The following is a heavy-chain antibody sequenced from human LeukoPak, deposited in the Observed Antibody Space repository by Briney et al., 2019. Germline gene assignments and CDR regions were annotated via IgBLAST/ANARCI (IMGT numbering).Heavy chain of an antibody. J-gene: IGHJ4*02. Sequence: SETLSLTCTVSGDSSNNYYWSWIRQPAGKGLEWIGRIYTSGSTNYNPSLQSRVTMSVDTSKNQFSLKLSSVTAADTAVYYCARVLRWGFDYWGQGTLVTVSS. CDR2: IYTSGST. V-gene: IGHV4-4*07. CDR3: ARVLRWGFDY. D-gene: IGHD4-23*01. CDR1: GDSSNNYY.